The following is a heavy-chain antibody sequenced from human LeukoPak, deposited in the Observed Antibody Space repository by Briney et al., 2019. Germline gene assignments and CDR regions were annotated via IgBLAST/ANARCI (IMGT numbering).Heavy chain of an antibody. CDR2: ISSSSSYI. CDR3: ARETYSGGALDI. J-gene: IGHJ3*02. D-gene: IGHD1-26*01. V-gene: IGHV3-21*01. Sequence: PGGSLRLSCAASGFTFSSYSMNWVRQAPGKGPEWVSSISSSSSYIYYADSVKGRFTISRDNAKNSLYLQMNSLRAEDTAVYYCARETYSGGALDIWGQGTMVTVSS. CDR1: GFTFSSYS.